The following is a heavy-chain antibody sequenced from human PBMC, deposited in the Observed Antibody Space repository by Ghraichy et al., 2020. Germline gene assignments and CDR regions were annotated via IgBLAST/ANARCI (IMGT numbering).Heavy chain of an antibody. CDR2: IKQDGSEK. J-gene: IGHJ4*02. CDR1: GFTFSSYW. Sequence: LSLTCAASGFTFSSYWMSWVRQAPGKGLEWVANIKQDGSEKYYVDSVKGRFTISRDNAKNSLYLQMNSLRAEDTAVYYCAREWDYYGSGSYYSGGFDYWGQGTLVTVSS. D-gene: IGHD3-10*01. V-gene: IGHV3-7*03. CDR3: AREWDYYGSGSYYSGGFDY.